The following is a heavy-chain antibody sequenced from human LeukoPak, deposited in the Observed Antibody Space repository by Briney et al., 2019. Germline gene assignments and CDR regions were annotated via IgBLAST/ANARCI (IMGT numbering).Heavy chain of an antibody. Sequence: PGGSLRLSCAASGFSVSSNYMSWVRQAPGKGLEWVSVIFSDGKTYYTDSVKGRFTISRDNSKNTLDLQMNTLRAEDTAVYYCVGEVLTHLGSSSWSIFDYWGQGTRVTVSS. CDR1: GFSVSSNY. CDR3: VGEVLTHLGSSSWSIFDY. J-gene: IGHJ4*02. CDR2: IFSDGKT. D-gene: IGHD6-13*01. V-gene: IGHV3-53*01.